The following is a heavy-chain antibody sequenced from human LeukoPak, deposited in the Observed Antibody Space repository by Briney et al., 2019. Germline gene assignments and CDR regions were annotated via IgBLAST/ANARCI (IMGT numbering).Heavy chain of an antibody. V-gene: IGHV3-21*01. Sequence: GGSLRLSCASSGFTFSSYSMNWVRQAPGKGLEWVSCISSSSSHIYYANSVKGRFTISRDNAKNSLYLQMNSLRAEDTAVYYCARDEDVPDYYDSSRFDYWGQGTLVTVSS. CDR2: ISSSSSHI. CDR1: GFTFSSYS. D-gene: IGHD3-22*01. J-gene: IGHJ4*02. CDR3: ARDEDVPDYYDSSRFDY.